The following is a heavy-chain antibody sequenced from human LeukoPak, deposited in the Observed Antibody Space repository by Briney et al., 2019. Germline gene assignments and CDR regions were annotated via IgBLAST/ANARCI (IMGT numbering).Heavy chain of an antibody. V-gene: IGHV3-30*04. CDR1: GFTFSSYA. D-gene: IGHD2-15*01. J-gene: IGHJ4*02. Sequence: PGRSLRLSCAASGFTFSSYAMHWVRQAPGKGLEWVAVISYDGSNKYYADSVKGRFTISRDNSKNTLYLQMNGLRAEDTAVYYCARDRYCSGGSCLGFDYWGQGTLVTVSS. CDR2: ISYDGSNK. CDR3: ARDRYCSGGSCLGFDY.